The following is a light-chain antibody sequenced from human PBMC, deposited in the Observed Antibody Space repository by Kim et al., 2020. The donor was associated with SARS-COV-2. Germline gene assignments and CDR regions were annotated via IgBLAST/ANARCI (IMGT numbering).Light chain of an antibody. CDR1: QSVGSN. Sequence: EIVMTQSPATLSVSPGERATLSCRASQSVGSNLAWYQQKPGQAPRLLIYGVSTRATGIPGRFSGSGAGREFTLTISSLQSEDSAVYYCQQYYKWPPWTFGQGTKVDIK. J-gene: IGKJ1*01. CDR3: QQYYKWPPWT. CDR2: GVS. V-gene: IGKV3-15*01.